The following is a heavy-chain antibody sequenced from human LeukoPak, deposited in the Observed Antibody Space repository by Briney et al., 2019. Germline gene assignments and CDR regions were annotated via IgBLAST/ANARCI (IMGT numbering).Heavy chain of an antibody. CDR1: GYSISSGYY. CDR3: ARDQRAYGSGTVNYFDY. D-gene: IGHD3-10*01. CDR2: IYYSGST. Sequence: SETLSLTCTVSGYSISSGYYWGWIRQPPGKGLEWIGSIYYSGSTYYNPSLKSRVTISVDTSKNQFSLKLSSVTAADTAVYYCARDQRAYGSGTVNYFDYWGQGTLVTVSS. V-gene: IGHV4-38-2*02. J-gene: IGHJ4*02.